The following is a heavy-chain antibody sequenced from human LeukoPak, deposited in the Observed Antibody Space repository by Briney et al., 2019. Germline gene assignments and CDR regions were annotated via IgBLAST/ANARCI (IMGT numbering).Heavy chain of an antibody. CDR3: ARDDSSGWYYWFDP. V-gene: IGHV1-46*01. CDR2: INPSGGST. D-gene: IGHD6-19*01. CDR1: GYTFTSYY. J-gene: IGHJ5*02. Sequence: ASVKVSCKASGYTFTSYYLHWVRQAPGQGLEWMGIINPSGGSTNYAQKFQGRVTITRDTSASTAYMELSSLRSEDTAVYYCARDDSSGWYYWFDPWGQGTLVTVSS.